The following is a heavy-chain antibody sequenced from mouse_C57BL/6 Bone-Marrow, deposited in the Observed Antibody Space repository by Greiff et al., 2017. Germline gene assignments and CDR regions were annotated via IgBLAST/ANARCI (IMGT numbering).Heavy chain of an antibody. J-gene: IGHJ2*01. V-gene: IGHV14-4*01. CDR3: SSFEGNYFDF. Sequence: VQLQQSGAELVRPGASVKLSCTASGFNIKDDYIHWVKQRPEQGLEWIGWIDPEIGDTEYASKFQGKATITSDTSSNTAYLQLSSLPSEDTAVDYCSSFEGNYFDFWGQGTPLTVAS. CDR2: IDPEIGDT. CDR1: GFNIKDDY.